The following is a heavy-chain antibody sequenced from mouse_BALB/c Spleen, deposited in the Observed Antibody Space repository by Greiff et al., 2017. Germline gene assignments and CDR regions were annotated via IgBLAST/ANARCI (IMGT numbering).Heavy chain of an antibody. CDR3: ARRNYGYDAWFAY. Sequence: VHVKQSGPELVKPGASVKIPCKASGYTFTDYNMDWVKQSHGKSLEWIGDINPNNGGTIYNQKFKGKATLTVDKSSSTAYMELRSLTSEDTAVYYCARRNYGYDAWFAYWGQGTLVTVSA. V-gene: IGHV1-18*01. D-gene: IGHD1-2*01. J-gene: IGHJ3*01. CDR1: GYTFTDYN. CDR2: INPNNGGT.